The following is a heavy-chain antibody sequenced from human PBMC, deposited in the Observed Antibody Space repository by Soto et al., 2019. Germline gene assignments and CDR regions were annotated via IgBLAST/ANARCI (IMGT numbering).Heavy chain of an antibody. D-gene: IGHD2-2*01. CDR1: GGTFSSYA. CDR2: IIPIFGTA. V-gene: IGHV1-69*01. J-gene: IGHJ6*04. Sequence: QVQLVQSGAAVKKPGSSVKVSCKASGGTFSSYAISWVRQSPGQGLEWLGEIIPIFGTANYAQQFQGRVTITADESTSTAYMELSSLRSADTAVYYCARKRYALPYYDYGMDVWGKGTTVTVSS. CDR3: ARKRYALPYYDYGMDV.